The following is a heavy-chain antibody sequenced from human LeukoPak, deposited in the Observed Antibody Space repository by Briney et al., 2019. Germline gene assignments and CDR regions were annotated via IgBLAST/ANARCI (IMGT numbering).Heavy chain of an antibody. J-gene: IGHJ4*02. CDR3: ARQHAPGIAAAGAPFDY. Sequence: SETLSLTCSVSGGSISSYYWSWIRLPPGKGLEWIGYIYYSGSTSYSGNTNYNPSLKSRVTISVDTSKNQFSLKLSSVTAADTAVYYCARQHAPGIAAAGAPFDYWGQGTLVTVSS. D-gene: IGHD6-13*01. CDR2: IYYSGST. CDR1: GGSISSYY. V-gene: IGHV4-59*08.